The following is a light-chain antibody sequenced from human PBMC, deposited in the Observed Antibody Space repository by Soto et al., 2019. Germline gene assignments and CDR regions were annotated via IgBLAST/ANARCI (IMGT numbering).Light chain of an antibody. CDR3: QSYDSSLSGAV. Sequence: QSVLTQPPSASGTPGQRVTISCSGSSSNIGAGYDVHWYQQLPGTAPKLLIYGNNNRPSGVPDRFSGSKYGASGSLAITGLQAEDEADYYCQSYDSSLSGAVFGGGTKLTVL. J-gene: IGLJ2*01. CDR2: GNN. V-gene: IGLV1-40*01. CDR1: SSNIGAGYD.